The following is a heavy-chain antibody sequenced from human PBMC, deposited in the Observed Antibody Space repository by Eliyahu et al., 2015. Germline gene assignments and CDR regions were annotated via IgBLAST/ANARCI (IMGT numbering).Heavy chain of an antibody. CDR2: IYYSGST. CDR1: GGSVSXXSYY. J-gene: IGHJ5*02. CDR3: ARVPTVLAAINWFDP. D-gene: IGHD2-15*01. Sequence: QLQLQESGPGLVKPSEXLSLXCXXXGGSVSXXSYYWGWIRQPPGKGLEWIGSIYYSGSTYYNPSLKSRVTISVDTSKNQFSVKLSSVTAADTAVYYCARVPTVLAAINWFDPWGQGTLVTVSS. V-gene: IGHV4-39*01.